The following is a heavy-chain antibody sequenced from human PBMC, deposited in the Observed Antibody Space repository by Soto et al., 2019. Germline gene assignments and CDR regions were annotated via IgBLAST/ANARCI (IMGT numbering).Heavy chain of an antibody. J-gene: IGHJ5*02. V-gene: IGHV5-10-1*01. CDR2: VDPRDSYV. Sequence: GESLKISCTGFGYTFTTFWISWVRQMPGKGLEWLGRVDPRDSYVTYNPSFEGHVTISADKSISTAYLQWGSLKASDTAMYFCARIYCTTTTCDSWFDPWGQGTLVTSPQ. D-gene: IGHD2-8*01. CDR3: ARIYCTTTTCDSWFDP. CDR1: GYTFTTFW.